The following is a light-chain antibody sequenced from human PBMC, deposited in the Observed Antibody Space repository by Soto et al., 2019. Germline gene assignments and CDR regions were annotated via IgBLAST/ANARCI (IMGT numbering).Light chain of an antibody. CDR1: QSVYSS. Sequence: ETVIPPSPATLSVSPGARATLSCRASQSVYSSLAWYQQKPGQAPRLLIYGASTRATGIPARFSGSGSGTDFTLTISRLEPEDFAVYYCQQYGSSGTFGQGTKVDIK. CDR3: QQYGSSGT. CDR2: GAS. V-gene: IGKV3-15*01. J-gene: IGKJ1*01.